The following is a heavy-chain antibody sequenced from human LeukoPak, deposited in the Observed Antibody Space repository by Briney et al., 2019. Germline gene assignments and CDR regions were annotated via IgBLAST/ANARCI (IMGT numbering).Heavy chain of an antibody. J-gene: IGHJ4*02. Sequence: SEALSLTCTVSGDSISGYFWSWIRQPAGKGLEWIGRMHADGDSNYNPSLKSRITLSFDTPENQFSLTLTSVTAADTAVYFCARAPSGCGGTCAFDSWGQGTLVTVSS. D-gene: IGHD2-15*01. CDR2: MHADGDS. CDR3: ARAPSGCGGTCAFDS. CDR1: GDSISGYF. V-gene: IGHV4-4*07.